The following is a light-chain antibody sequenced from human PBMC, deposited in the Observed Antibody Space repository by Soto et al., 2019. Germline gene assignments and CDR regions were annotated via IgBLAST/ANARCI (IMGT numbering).Light chain of an antibody. CDR3: KNLNGYPVT. CDR1: QDIGTW. V-gene: IGKV1D-12*01. J-gene: IGKJ5*01. Sequence: DIQMTQSPSFVSASVGDRVSLTCRASQDIGTWLAWYQQRPGRANNLLIYGASTLQSGVPSRFSGGGSGTEFTLTISSLQPEEFATYYCKNLNGYPVTVGQGTRLEIK. CDR2: GAS.